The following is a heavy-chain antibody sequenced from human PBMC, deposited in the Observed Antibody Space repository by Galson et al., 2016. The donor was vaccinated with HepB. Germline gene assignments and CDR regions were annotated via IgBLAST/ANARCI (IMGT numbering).Heavy chain of an antibody. D-gene: IGHD2-2*01. CDR1: GGSVSSHGYY. Sequence: TLSLTCSVSGGSVSSHGYYWIWIRQHPGKGLEWIGYIYYSGSTYYNPSLRSRARISLDSSKNQFSLKLTSVTAADTAFYYCATSYCSSNSCPLRWFDPWGQGTLVTISS. CDR3: ATSYCSSNSCPLRWFDP. V-gene: IGHV4-31*03. J-gene: IGHJ5*02. CDR2: IYYSGST.